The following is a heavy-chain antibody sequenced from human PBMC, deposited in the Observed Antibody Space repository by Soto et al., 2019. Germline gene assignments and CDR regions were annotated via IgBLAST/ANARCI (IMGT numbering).Heavy chain of an antibody. CDR3: ARNGRYYDILTGYSYFDY. D-gene: IGHD3-9*01. Sequence: SETLSLTCTVSGGSISSYYWSWIRQPPGKGLEWIGYIYYSGSTNYNPSLKSRVTISVDTSKNQFSLKLSSVTAADTAVYYCARNGRYYDILTGYSYFDYWGQGTLVIVSS. CDR1: GGSISSYY. J-gene: IGHJ4*02. CDR2: IYYSGST. V-gene: IGHV4-59*08.